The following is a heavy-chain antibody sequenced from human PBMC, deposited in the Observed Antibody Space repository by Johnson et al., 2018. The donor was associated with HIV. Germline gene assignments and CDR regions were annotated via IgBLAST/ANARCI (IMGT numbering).Heavy chain of an antibody. CDR1: GFTFDDYG. CDR2: ISWNSGSI. V-gene: IGHV3-20*04. Sequence: EVQLVESGGGVVRPGGSLRLSCVVSGFTFDDYGMSWVRQAPGKGLEWVSGISWNSGSIGYADSVKGRFTISRDNAKNSLYLQMNSLRAEDTALYYCARDRGLDAFDIWGQGTMVTVSS. CDR3: ARDRGLDAFDI. J-gene: IGHJ3*02. D-gene: IGHD3-10*01.